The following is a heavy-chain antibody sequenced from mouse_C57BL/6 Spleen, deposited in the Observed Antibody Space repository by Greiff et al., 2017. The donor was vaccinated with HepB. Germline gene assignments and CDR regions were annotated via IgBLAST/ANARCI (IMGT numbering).Heavy chain of an antibody. CDR1: GYTFTSYT. J-gene: IGHJ2*01. CDR2: INPSSGYT. CDR3: ARRYYGYDEGLYFDY. Sequence: QVQLQQSGAELARPGASVKMSCKASGYTFTSYTMHWVKQRPVQGLEWIGYINPSSGYTKYNQKFKDKATLTADKSSSTAYMQLSSLTSEDSAVYYCARRYYGYDEGLYFDYWGQGTTLTVSS. V-gene: IGHV1-4*01. D-gene: IGHD2-2*01.